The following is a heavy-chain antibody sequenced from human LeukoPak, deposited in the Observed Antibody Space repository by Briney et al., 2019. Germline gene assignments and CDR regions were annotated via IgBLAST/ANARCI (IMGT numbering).Heavy chain of an antibody. CDR1: GGSIISDSYY. CDR3: ARGSPAALIMAVSLFADY. CDR2: AHYTGSA. J-gene: IGHJ4*02. V-gene: IGHV4-39*07. Sequence: SETLSLTCTVSGGSIISDSYYWAWIRQPPGKGLEWIGSAHYTGSAYYNPSLNGRVTISVETSRSQFSLNLRSVTAADTAVYYCARGSPAALIMAVSLFADYWGQGTLVTVSS. D-gene: IGHD3-3*02.